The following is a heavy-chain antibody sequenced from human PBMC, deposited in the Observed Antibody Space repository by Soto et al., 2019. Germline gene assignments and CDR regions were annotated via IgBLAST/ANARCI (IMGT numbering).Heavy chain of an antibody. CDR3: ARETPSTYHYHGLDV. CDR1: GFTFSSYG. J-gene: IGHJ6*02. CDR2: ISYDGSNK. D-gene: IGHD2-2*01. Sequence: GGSLRLSCAASGFTFSSYGMHWVRQAPGKGLEWVAVISYDGSNKYYADSVRGRFAISRDNAKNSLYLQMNSLRAEDTAVYYCARETPSTYHYHGLDVWGQGTTVTVSS. V-gene: IGHV3-30*03.